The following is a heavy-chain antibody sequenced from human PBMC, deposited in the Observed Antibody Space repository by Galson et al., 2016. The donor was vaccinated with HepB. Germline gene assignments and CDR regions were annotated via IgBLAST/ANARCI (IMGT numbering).Heavy chain of an antibody. CDR3: VLLWGTTYGAFNY. CDR1: GYRLTELS. V-gene: IGHV1-24*01. J-gene: IGHJ4*02. D-gene: IGHD4/OR15-4a*01. CDR2: FDPEDGET. Sequence: SVKVSCKVSGYRLTELSMHWVRQTPGKGLEWMGGFDPEDGETIYAQNFQGRVTMSEDTSTDTAYMEMTSLRSEDTAVFYCVLLWGTTYGAFNYWGQGTLVTVSS.